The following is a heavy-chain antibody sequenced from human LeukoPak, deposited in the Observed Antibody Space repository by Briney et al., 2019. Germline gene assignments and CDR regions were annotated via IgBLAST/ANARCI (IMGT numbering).Heavy chain of an antibody. CDR2: INPNSGGT. CDR3: ARVRGVRGVSMAY. Sequence: ASVKVSCKASGYTFTGYYMHWVRQAPGQGLECMGWINPNSGGTNYAQKFQGRVTMTRDTSISTAYMELSRLRSDDTAVYYCARVRGVRGVSMAYWGQGTLVTVSS. D-gene: IGHD3-10*01. J-gene: IGHJ4*02. V-gene: IGHV1-2*02. CDR1: GYTFTGYY.